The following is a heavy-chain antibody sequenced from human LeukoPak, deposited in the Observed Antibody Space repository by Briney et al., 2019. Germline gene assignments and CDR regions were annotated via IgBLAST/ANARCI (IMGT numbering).Heavy chain of an antibody. J-gene: IGHJ3*02. CDR1: GFTFSSYA. CDR3: AKVSNDILTGYYLGAFDI. V-gene: IGHV3-23*01. Sequence: GGSLRLSCAASGFTFSSYAMSWVRQAPGKGLEWASAISGSGGSTYYADSVKGRFTISRDNSKNTLYLQMNSLRAEDTAVYYCAKVSNDILTGYYLGAFDIWGQGTMVTVSS. CDR2: ISGSGGST. D-gene: IGHD3-9*01.